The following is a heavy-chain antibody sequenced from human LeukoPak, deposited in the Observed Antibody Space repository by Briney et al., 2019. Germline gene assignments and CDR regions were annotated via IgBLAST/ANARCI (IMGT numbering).Heavy chain of an antibody. V-gene: IGHV3-48*02. CDR1: GFTFSSSS. Sequence: GGSLRLSCAASGFTFSSSSMNWVRQAPGKGLEWVSYISSSSSTIHYAESVKGRFTIPRDNAKNSLYLQMNSLRDEDAAVYYCAREVAHYFDSSGYSFWGQGTLVTVSS. J-gene: IGHJ4*02. CDR3: AREVAHYFDSSGYSF. D-gene: IGHD3-22*01. CDR2: ISSSSSTI.